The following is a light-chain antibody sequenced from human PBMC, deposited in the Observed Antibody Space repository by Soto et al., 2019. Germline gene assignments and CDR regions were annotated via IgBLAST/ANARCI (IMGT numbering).Light chain of an antibody. V-gene: IGKV1-5*03. J-gene: IGKJ1*01. CDR2: KAS. CDR3: QQYHGAWT. Sequence: DFQMTQFPSTLSASVGDRVTITCRASQSVSHWLAWYQQQAGKAPKLLIFKASNLQSGVPSRFSGSGSGTEFTLTISSLPPDDSGTYYCQQYHGAWTFGQGTKVEIK. CDR1: QSVSHW.